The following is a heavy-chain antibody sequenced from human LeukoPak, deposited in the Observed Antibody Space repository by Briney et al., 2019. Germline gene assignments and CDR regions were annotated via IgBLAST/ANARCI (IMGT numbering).Heavy chain of an antibody. CDR3: ARNAHSFDSSGYYFHF. CDR1: GFTLSEFG. Sequence: AGGSLRLSCAASGFTLSEFGMHRVRQAPGKGLEWITFIRYDGYKKHYIDSVKGRFTTSRDNSKNTVSLQMSSLRVEDTAVYYCARNAHSFDSSGYYFHFWGQGTRVTVSS. D-gene: IGHD3-22*01. V-gene: IGHV3-30*02. J-gene: IGHJ4*02. CDR2: IRYDGYKK.